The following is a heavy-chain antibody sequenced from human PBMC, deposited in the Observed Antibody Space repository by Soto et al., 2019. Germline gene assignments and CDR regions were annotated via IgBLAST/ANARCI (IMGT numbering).Heavy chain of an antibody. CDR1: GFTFSSYS. CDR2: ISSSSSTI. Sequence: LGGSLRLSCAASGFTFSSYSMNWVRQAPGKGLEWVSYISSSSSTIYYADSVKGRFTISRDNAKNSLYLQMNSLRAEDTAAYYCAREDTNYYYMDVWGKGTTVTVSS. CDR3: AREDTNYYYMDV. J-gene: IGHJ6*03. V-gene: IGHV3-48*01. D-gene: IGHD5-18*01.